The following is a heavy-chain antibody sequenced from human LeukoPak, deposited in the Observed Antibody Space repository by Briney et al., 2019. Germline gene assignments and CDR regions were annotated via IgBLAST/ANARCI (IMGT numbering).Heavy chain of an antibody. CDR3: AKEFRDYDYVWGSYLPFY. V-gene: IGHV3-23*01. J-gene: IGHJ4*02. CDR2: ISSSAGSR. CDR1: GFTFSNYG. Sequence: PGGSLRLSCEASGFTFSNYGMSWVRQAPGKGLEWVASISSSAGSRYHADSVRGRFTISRDNSKNTLYLQMNSLRAEDTAVYYCAKEFRDYDYVWGSYLPFYWGQGTLVTVSS. D-gene: IGHD3-16*02.